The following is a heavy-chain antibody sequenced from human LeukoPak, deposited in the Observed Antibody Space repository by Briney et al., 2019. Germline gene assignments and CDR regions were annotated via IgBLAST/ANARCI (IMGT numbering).Heavy chain of an antibody. Sequence: GGSLRLSCAASGFTFSNYAMSWVRQAPGKGLEWVSAISGPSGSWDYADVVKGRFTISRDNSKNTLFLQMNSLSPEDTAIYYCAKKVGLVSAPLYYFDVWGQGTLVTVSS. V-gene: IGHV3-23*01. J-gene: IGHJ4*02. D-gene: IGHD5/OR15-5a*01. CDR3: AKKVGLVSAPLYYFDV. CDR2: ISGPSGSW. CDR1: GFTFSNYA.